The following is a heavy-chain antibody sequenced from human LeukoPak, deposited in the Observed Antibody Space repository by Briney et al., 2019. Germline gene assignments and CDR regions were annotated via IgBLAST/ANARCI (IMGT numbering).Heavy chain of an antibody. Sequence: ASVKVSCKASGYTFTGYYMHWVRQAPGQGLEWMGWINPNSGGTNYAQKFQGRVTMTRDTSISTAYMELSRLRSDDTAVYYCARDPYSGSYYMAYYFDYWGKGTLVTVSS. CDR3: ARDPYSGSYYMAYYFDY. D-gene: IGHD1-26*01. CDR1: GYTFTGYY. CDR2: INPNSGGT. J-gene: IGHJ4*02. V-gene: IGHV1-2*02.